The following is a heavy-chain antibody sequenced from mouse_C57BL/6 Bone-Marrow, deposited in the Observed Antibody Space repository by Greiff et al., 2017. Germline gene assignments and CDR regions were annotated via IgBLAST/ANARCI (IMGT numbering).Heavy chain of an antibody. D-gene: IGHD1-1*01. V-gene: IGHV5-16*01. Sequence: EVQLVESEGGLVQPGSSMKLSCTASGFTFSDYYMAWVRQVPEKGLEWVANINYDGSSTYYLDSLKSRFIISRDNAKNILYLQMISLKSEDTATYYCARDNGSRYFDYWGQGTTLTVSS. J-gene: IGHJ2*01. CDR2: INYDGSST. CDR1: GFTFSDYY. CDR3: ARDNGSRYFDY.